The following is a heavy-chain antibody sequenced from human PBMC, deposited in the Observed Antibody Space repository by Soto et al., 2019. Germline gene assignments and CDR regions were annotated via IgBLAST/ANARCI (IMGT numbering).Heavy chain of an antibody. CDR2: SFYSGST. J-gene: IGHJ4*02. CDR3: VTARGITTRKGYLDY. V-gene: IGHV4-39*01. CDR1: GPSIISNTYY. Sequence: SEPLSLAFTVSGPSIISNTYYWGWIRQSPEKGLEWIGSSFYSGSTYYHPSLESRVSISVDTSTHQFSLQLDSVRAADTALYYCVTARGITTRKGYLDYWDQ. D-gene: IGHD3-22*01.